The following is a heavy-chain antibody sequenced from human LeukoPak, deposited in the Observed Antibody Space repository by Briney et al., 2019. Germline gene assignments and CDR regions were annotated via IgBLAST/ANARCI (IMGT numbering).Heavy chain of an antibody. Sequence: PGGSLRPSCAASRFTFSSYAMSWVRQAPGKGLEWVSAISGSGGSTYYADSVKGRFTISRDNSKNTLYLQMNSLRAEDTAVYYCARDASLEGDRVEYWGQGTVVTVSS. CDR3: ARDASLEGDRVEY. V-gene: IGHV3-23*01. CDR2: ISGSGGST. D-gene: IGHD3-16*01. CDR1: RFTFSSYA. J-gene: IGHJ4*02.